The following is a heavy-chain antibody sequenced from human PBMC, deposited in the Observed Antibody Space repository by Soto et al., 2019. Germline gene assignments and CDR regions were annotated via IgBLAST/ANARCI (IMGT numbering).Heavy chain of an antibody. Sequence: QVQLQESGPGLVKPSETLSLTCTVSGGSISGYYWSWIRQPPGKGLDCIGYIYYSGTTNYHPSLESRVSISIDSSRNQFSLKLSSVTAADTAVYYCARRDASGWYSYFDSWGQGTLVTVSS. CDR1: GGSISGYY. J-gene: IGHJ4*02. CDR3: ARRDASGWYSYFDS. V-gene: IGHV4-59*08. D-gene: IGHD6-19*01. CDR2: IYYSGTT.